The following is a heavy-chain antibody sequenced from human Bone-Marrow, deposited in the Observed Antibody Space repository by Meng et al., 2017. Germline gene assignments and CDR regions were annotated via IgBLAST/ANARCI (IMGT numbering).Heavy chain of an antibody. CDR1: GDSVSSNCAA. CDR3: ARDKCVTRRCGFDP. CDR2: TYYSSKWYN. D-gene: IGHD2-2*01. V-gene: IGHV6-1*01. Sequence: SETLSLTCAISGDSVSSNCAAWNWLRQSPSRGLEWLGRTYYSSKWYNDYATSVEGRITINPDTSKNQFSLQLNSVTPEDTAVYYCARDKCVTRRCGFDPWGQGTLVTVSS. J-gene: IGHJ5*01.